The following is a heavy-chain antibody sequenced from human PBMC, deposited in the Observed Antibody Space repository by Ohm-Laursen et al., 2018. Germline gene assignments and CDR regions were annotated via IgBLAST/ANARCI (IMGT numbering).Heavy chain of an antibody. CDR3: ARDHYDYYYGMDV. CDR1: GAPISTHY. V-gene: IGHV4-4*07. Sequence: SQTLSLTCTVSGAPISTHYWSWIRQPAGKGLEWIGRIYTSGSTNYNPSLKSRVTMSVDTSKNQFSLKLSSVTAADTAVYYCARDHYDYYYGMDVWGQGTTVTVSS. CDR2: IYTSGST. J-gene: IGHJ6*02.